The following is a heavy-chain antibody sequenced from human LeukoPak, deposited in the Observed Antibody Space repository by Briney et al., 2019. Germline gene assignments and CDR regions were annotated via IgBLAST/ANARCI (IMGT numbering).Heavy chain of an antibody. Sequence: PSQTLSLTCTVSGGSISSGDYYWSWIRQPPGKGLEWIGYIYYSGSTYYNPSLKSRVTISVDTSKNQFSLKLSSVTAADTAVYYCASYDSSGLLFDYWGQGTLVTVSS. CDR3: ASYDSSGLLFDY. J-gene: IGHJ4*02. D-gene: IGHD3-22*01. CDR1: GGSISSGDYY. V-gene: IGHV4-30-4*01. CDR2: IYYSGST.